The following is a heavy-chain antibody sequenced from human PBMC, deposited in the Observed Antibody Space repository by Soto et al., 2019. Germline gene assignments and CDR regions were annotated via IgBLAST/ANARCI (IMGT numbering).Heavy chain of an antibody. CDR3: ARGPRGGVPAALLDY. V-gene: IGHV1-69*02. J-gene: IGHJ4*02. Sequence: QVQLVQSGAEVKKPGSSVKVSCKASGGTFSSYTISWVRQAPGQGLEWMGRIIPILGIANYAQKFQGRVTITADKSTSPAYIEVDSLRSEDTAVYSCARGPRGGVPAALLDYWGQGTLVTVS. CDR1: GGTFSSYT. CDR2: IIPILGIA. D-gene: IGHD2-2*01.